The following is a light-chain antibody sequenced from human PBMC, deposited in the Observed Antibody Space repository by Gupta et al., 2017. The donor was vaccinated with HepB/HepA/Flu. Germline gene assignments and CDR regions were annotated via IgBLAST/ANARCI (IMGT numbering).Light chain of an antibody. CDR3: QAWDSSTVV. Sequence: SYELTPPPSVSVSPGQTASITCSGDKLGDKYACWYQQKPGQSPVLVIYQDGKRPSGIPERFSGSNSGNTATLTISGTQAMDEADYYCQAWDSSTVVFGGGTKLTVL. CDR2: QDG. V-gene: IGLV3-1*01. J-gene: IGLJ2*01. CDR1: KLGDKY.